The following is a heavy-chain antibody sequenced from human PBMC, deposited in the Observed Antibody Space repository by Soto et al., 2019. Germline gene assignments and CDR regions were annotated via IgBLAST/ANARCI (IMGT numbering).Heavy chain of an antibody. V-gene: IGHV3-48*02. D-gene: IGHD3-10*01. CDR1: GFTFSSYS. Sequence: GGSLRLSCAASGFTFSSYSMNWVRQAPGKGLEWVSYISSSSSTIYYADSVKGRFTISRDNAKNSLYLQMNSLRDEDTAVYYCASITMVRGASLGGAIDIWGQGTMVTVSS. CDR2: ISSSSSTI. CDR3: ASITMVRGASLGGAIDI. J-gene: IGHJ3*02.